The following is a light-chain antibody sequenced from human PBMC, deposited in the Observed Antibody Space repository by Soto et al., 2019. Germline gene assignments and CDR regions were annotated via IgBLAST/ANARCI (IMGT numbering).Light chain of an antibody. CDR3: SSYTSSSIAHV. CDR1: SSDGGGYNY. CDR2: EVS. J-gene: IGLJ1*01. Sequence: QSVLTQPASVSGSPGQSITISCTGTSSDGGGYNYVSWYQQHPGKAPKLMIYEVSNRPSGVSNRFSGSKSGNTASLTISGLQAEDEADYHCSSYTSSSIAHVFGTGTKVTVL. V-gene: IGLV2-14*01.